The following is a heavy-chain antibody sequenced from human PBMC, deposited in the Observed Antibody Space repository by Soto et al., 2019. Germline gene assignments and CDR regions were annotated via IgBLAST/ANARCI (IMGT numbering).Heavy chain of an antibody. V-gene: IGHV1-69*02. Sequence: SVKVSCKASGGTFSSYTISWVRQAPGQGLEWMGRIIPILGITNYAQKFQGRVTITADKSTSTAYMELSSLRSEDTAVYYCASPKPQRRSGFLFDYWGQGTLVTVSS. J-gene: IGHJ4*02. CDR3: ASPKPQRRSGFLFDY. CDR1: GGTFSSYT. D-gene: IGHD2-21*01. CDR2: IIPILGIT.